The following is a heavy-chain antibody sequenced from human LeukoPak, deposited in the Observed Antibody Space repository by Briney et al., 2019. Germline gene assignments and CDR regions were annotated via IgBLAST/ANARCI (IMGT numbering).Heavy chain of an antibody. CDR1: GYSISSGYY. CDR2: IYHSGST. V-gene: IGHV4-38-2*01. D-gene: IGHD1-26*01. J-gene: IGHJ4*02. Sequence: SETLSLTCAVSGYSISSGYYWGWIRQPPGKGLEWIGSIYHSGSTYYNPSLKSRVTISVDTSKNQFSLKLSSVTAADTAVYYCGRVLAGYSGYVDYWGQGTLVTVSS. CDR3: GRVLAGYSGYVDY.